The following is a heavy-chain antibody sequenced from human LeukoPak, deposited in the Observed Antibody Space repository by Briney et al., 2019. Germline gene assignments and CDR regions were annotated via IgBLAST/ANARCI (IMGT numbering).Heavy chain of an antibody. CDR3: ARVGSTVAAGTPDY. V-gene: IGHV3-23*01. Sequence: GGSLRLSCAASGFSLNNYAMNWARQATGKGLEWVSAISASGGTTYNSDSVKGRFTISRDSAKNTLYLQINSLRAEDSAVYYCARVGSTVAAGTPDYWGQGTLVTVSS. J-gene: IGHJ4*02. CDR1: GFSLNNYA. CDR2: ISASGGTT. D-gene: IGHD6-13*01.